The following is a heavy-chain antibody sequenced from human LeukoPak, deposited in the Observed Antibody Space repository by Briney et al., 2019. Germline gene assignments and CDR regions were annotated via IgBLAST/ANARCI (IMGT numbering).Heavy chain of an antibody. CDR3: AKTPSAALFDY. CDR2: ISYDGSNK. V-gene: IGHV3-30-3*02. CDR1: GFTFSSYA. Sequence: GRSLRLSCAASGFTFSSYAMHWVRQAPGKGLEWVAVISYDGSNKYYADSVKGRFTISRDNSKNTLYLQMNSLRAEDTAVYYCAKTPSAALFDYWGQGTLVTVSS. J-gene: IGHJ4*02. D-gene: IGHD2-2*01.